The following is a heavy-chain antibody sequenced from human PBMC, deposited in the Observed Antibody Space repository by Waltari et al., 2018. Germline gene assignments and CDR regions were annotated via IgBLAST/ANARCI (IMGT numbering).Heavy chain of an antibody. J-gene: IGHJ4*02. V-gene: IGHV3-7*01. CDR1: GLTFSRFW. CDR2: INEDGSEK. CDR3: ASGGHVDY. Sequence: EVQLVESGGSLVQPGGSLRLSCAASGLTFSRFWMTWVRQAPGKGLEWVANINEDGSEKHYVDSVKGRFTISRDNAKNSLFLQMNSLRADDTAVYYCASGGHVDYCGQGTLVTVSS.